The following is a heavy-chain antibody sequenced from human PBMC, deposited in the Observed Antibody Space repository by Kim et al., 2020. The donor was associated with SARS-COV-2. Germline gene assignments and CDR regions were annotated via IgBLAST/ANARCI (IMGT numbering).Heavy chain of an antibody. Sequence: SETLSLTCTVSGGSISSSSYYWGWIRQPPGKGLEWIGSIYYSGSTYYNPSLKSRVTISVDTSKNQFSLKLSSVTAADTAVYYCAREVQLRYFDWSYYYYGMDVWGQGTTVTVSS. CDR3: AREVQLRYFDWSYYYYGMDV. J-gene: IGHJ6*02. V-gene: IGHV4-39*01. CDR1: GGSISSSSYY. CDR2: IYYSGST. D-gene: IGHD3-9*01.